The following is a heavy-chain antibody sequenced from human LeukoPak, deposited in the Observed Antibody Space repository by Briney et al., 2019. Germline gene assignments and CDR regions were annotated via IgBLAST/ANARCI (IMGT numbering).Heavy chain of an antibody. CDR2: ITGSGGST. V-gene: IGHV3-23*01. D-gene: IGHD5-18*01. CDR3: ARVRNTGRQFYSDY. Sequence: GGSLRLSCAASGFTFSSSSMGWVRQAPGKGLECVSPITGSGGSTSYTDSVKGRFTISRDNSKNTLYLQMNSPRAEDTAVYYCARVRNTGRQFYSDYWGQGTLVTVAS. CDR1: GFTFSSSS. J-gene: IGHJ4*02.